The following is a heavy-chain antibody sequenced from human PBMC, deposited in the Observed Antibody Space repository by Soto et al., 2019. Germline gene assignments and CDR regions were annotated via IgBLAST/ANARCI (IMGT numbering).Heavy chain of an antibody. V-gene: IGHV3-23*01. D-gene: IGHD2-15*01. CDR3: AKDPRYCCSGSCYFEYFQH. Sequence: EVQLLESWGGLVQPGGSLRLTCAAAGFTFSSYAMSWVRQAPGKGLEWVSAISGSGGSTYYADSVKGRFTISRDNSKNTLYLQMNSLRAEDTAVYYCAKDPRYCCSGSCYFEYFQHCGQGTLVTVSS. CDR1: GFTFSSYA. CDR2: ISGSGGST. J-gene: IGHJ1*01.